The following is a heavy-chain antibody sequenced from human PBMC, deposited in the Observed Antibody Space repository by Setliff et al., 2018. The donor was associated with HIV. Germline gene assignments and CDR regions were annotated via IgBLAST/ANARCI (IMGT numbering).Heavy chain of an antibody. Sequence: ASVKVSCKASGGTFSSYAISWVRQAPGQGLEWMGGIIPILGIANYAQRFQGRVVITADKSTGTAYMQLSSLKFEDTAVYYCATRPPGVHGFSIWGQGTMVTVSS. CDR2: IIPILGIA. CDR1: GGTFSSYA. CDR3: ATRPPGVHGFSI. V-gene: IGHV1-69*10. J-gene: IGHJ3*02. D-gene: IGHD3-10*01.